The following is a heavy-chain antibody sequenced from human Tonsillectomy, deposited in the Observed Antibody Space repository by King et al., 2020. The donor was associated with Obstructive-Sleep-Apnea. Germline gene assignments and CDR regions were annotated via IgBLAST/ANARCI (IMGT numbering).Heavy chain of an antibody. CDR3: ATTIADYYYNSSGFFAYFDY. D-gene: IGHD3-22*01. CDR2: SIPIFCPA. CDR1: GGTFSSYA. J-gene: IGHJ4*02. Sequence: QLVQSGAEVKKPGSSVKVSCEASGGTFSSYAFSWGRQAPGQGPEWMGISIPIFCPANYAQKFHGRVTIIADESTSTAYMELSSLRSEDTAVYYCATTIADYYYNSSGFFAYFDYWGQGTLVTVSS. V-gene: IGHV1-69*15.